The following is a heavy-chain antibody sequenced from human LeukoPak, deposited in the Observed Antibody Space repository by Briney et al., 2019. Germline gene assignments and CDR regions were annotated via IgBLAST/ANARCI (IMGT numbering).Heavy chain of an antibody. D-gene: IGHD3-16*01. CDR3: ARGGGWSHNYYYMDV. J-gene: IGHJ6*03. CDR1: GFTFNNYW. CDR2: IKEDGSEK. Sequence: GGSLRLSCAASGFTFNNYWMSWVRQAPGKGLEWVANIKEDGSEKYYVDSLKGRFTISRDNPENSLYLQMNSLRAEDTAIYYCARGGGWSHNYYYMDVWGNGTTVTVSS. V-gene: IGHV3-7*01.